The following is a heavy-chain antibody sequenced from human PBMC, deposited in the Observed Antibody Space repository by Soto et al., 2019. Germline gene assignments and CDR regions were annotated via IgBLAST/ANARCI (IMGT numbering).Heavy chain of an antibody. CDR1: GYTFTSYD. J-gene: IGHJ4*02. D-gene: IGHD6-19*01. CDR3: ARQFEGIAVAGSPFEY. V-gene: IGHV1-18*01. CDR2: ISAYNGNT. Sequence: GASVKVSCKASGYTFTSYDINWVRQAPGQGLEWMGWISAYNGNTNYAQKFQGRVTITRDTSASTAYMELSSLRSEDTAMYYCARQFEGIAVAGSPFEYWGQGTLVTVSS.